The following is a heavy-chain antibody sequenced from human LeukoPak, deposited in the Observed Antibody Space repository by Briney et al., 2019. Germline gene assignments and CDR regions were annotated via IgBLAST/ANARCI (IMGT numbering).Heavy chain of an antibody. D-gene: IGHD6-19*01. CDR2: INHSGST. J-gene: IGHJ4*02. CDR1: GGSFSGYY. Sequence: SETLSLTCAVYGGSFSGYYWSWIRQPPGKGLEWIGEINHSGSTNYNPSLKSRVTISVDTSKNQFSLKLSSVAAADTAVYYCARGSTIAVAGIDYWGQGTLVTVSS. V-gene: IGHV4-34*01. CDR3: ARGSTIAVAGIDY.